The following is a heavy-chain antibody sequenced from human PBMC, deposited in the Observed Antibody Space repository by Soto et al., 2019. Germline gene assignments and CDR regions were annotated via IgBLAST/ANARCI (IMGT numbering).Heavy chain of an antibody. D-gene: IGHD3-22*01. CDR2: ISYDGSNK. CDR3: ARDGEYYDSSGYTSFDY. J-gene: IGHJ4*02. V-gene: IGHV3-30-3*01. Sequence: QVQLVESGGGVVQPGRSLRLSCAASGFTFSSYAMHWVRQAPGKGLAGVAVISYDGSNKYYADSVKGRFTISRDNSKNTLYLQMNSLRAEDTAVYYCARDGEYYDSSGYTSFDYWGQGTLVTVSS. CDR1: GFTFSSYA.